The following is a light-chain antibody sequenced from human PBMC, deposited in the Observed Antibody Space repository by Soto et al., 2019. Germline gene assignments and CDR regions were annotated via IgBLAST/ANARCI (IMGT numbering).Light chain of an antibody. Sequence: QSVLTQPASVSGSLGQSITNSCTGTRSDVGGYDYVSWYQHRPGEAPKLMIYDVSLRPSGVSYRFSGSKSGNTASLAISGLQAEDEGDYYCTSYTGGSTLVVFGGGTKLTVL. J-gene: IGLJ2*01. CDR2: DVS. CDR1: RSDVGGYDY. V-gene: IGLV2-14*03. CDR3: TSYTGGSTLVV.